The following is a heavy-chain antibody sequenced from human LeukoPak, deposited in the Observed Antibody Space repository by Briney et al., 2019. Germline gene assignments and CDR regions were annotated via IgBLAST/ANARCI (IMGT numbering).Heavy chain of an antibody. D-gene: IGHD2-2*01. CDR2: GDYSGGT. J-gene: IGHJ4*02. CDR3: ARLLGSTSRGYDY. V-gene: IGHV4-39*07. CDR1: GDSFSSVTDY. Sequence: SETLSLTCTVSGDSFSSVTDYWAWIRQPPGKGLEWIASGDYSGGTYYNPSLESRVAISVDTSKNQFSLKLSSVTAADTAVYYCARLLGSTSRGYDYWGQGTLVTVSS.